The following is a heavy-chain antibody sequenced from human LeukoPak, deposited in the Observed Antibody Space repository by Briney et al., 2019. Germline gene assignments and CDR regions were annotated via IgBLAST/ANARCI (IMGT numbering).Heavy chain of an antibody. CDR3: ARYGSMHWTGYGMDV. V-gene: IGHV5-51*01. CDR2: IYPDDSDT. D-gene: IGHD1-26*01. CDR1: GYSFTSYW. Sequence: GESLKISCKGSGYSFTSYWIGWVRQMPGKGLEWMGIIYPDDSDTRYSPSFQGQVTISADKSISTAYLQWSSLKASDTAMYYCARYGSMHWTGYGMDVWGQGTTVTVSS. J-gene: IGHJ6*02.